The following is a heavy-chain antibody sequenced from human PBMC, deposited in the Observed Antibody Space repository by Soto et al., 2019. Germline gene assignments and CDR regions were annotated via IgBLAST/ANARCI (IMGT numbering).Heavy chain of an antibody. CDR1: GFTSSSYA. D-gene: IGHD3-3*01. CDR3: ARDLPYDFWSGYYSDAFDI. CDR2: ISYDGSNK. V-gene: IGHV3-30-3*01. Sequence: GGSLRLSCAASGFTSSSYAMHWVRQAPGKGLEWVAVISYDGSNKYYADSVKGRFTISRDNSKNTLYLQMNSLRAEDTAVYYCARDLPYDFWSGYYSDAFDIWGQGTMVTVSS. J-gene: IGHJ3*02.